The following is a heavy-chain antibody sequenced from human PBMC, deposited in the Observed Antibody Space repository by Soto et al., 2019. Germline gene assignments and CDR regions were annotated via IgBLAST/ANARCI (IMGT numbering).Heavy chain of an antibody. J-gene: IGHJ6*02. Sequence: SETLSPTCAVYGGSFSGYYWSWIRQPPGKGLEWIGEINHSGSTNYNPTLKSRVTISVDTSKNQFSLKLSSVTAADTAVYYCARGLSAVAGRYYYYGMDVWGQGTTVTVSS. CDR2: INHSGST. D-gene: IGHD6-19*01. CDR3: ARGLSAVAGRYYYYGMDV. CDR1: GGSFSGYY. V-gene: IGHV4-34*01.